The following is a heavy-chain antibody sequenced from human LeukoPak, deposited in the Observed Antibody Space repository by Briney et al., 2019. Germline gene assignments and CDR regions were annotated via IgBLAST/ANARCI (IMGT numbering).Heavy chain of an antibody. CDR3: ARAAIGVYYDSSDSSAAD. V-gene: IGHV4-31*03. CDR2: IYYTGST. J-gene: IGHJ4*02. D-gene: IGHD3-22*01. CDR1: GGSISSGGYY. Sequence: PSETLSLTCTVSGGSISSGGYYWSWIRQHPGKGLEWIGYIYYTGSTYYNPSLKSRVAISVDTSKNQFSLKLSSVTAADTAVYHSARAAIGVYYDSSDSSAADWGQGTLVTVSS.